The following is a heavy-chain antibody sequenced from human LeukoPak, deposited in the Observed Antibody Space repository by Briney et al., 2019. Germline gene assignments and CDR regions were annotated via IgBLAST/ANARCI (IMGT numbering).Heavy chain of an antibody. V-gene: IGHV4-4*02. Sequence: PSETLSLTCAVSGGSISSSNWWSWVRQPPGKGLEWIGEIYHSGSTNYNPSLKSRVTISVDKSKNQFSLKLSSVTAADTAVYYCARGLTYYYDSSGYRIGWFDPWGQGTLVTVSS. CDR3: ARGLTYYYDSSGYRIGWFDP. D-gene: IGHD3-22*01. CDR2: IYHSGST. J-gene: IGHJ5*02. CDR1: GGSISSSNW.